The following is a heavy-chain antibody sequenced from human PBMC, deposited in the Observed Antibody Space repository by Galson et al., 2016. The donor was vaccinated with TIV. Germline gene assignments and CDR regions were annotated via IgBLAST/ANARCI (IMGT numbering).Heavy chain of an antibody. CDR1: GGSISSRDYY. CDR3: ARQSNIAVY. V-gene: IGHV4-39*01. D-gene: IGHD6-19*01. Sequence: QVQLQESGPGLVKPSETLSLTCTVSGGSISSRDYYWGWIRQPPGKGLEWIGSVYYSGNPYYNPSLKSRVTISGVTSTSHFSLRRNFVTAAGTAVYLCARQSNIAVYWGQGTLVTVSS. CDR2: VYYSGNP. J-gene: IGHJ1*01.